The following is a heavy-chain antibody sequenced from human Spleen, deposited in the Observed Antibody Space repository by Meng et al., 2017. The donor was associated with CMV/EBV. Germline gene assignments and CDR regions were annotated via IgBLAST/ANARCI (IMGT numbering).Heavy chain of an antibody. Sequence: GESLKISCAGTGFTFNSYEMNWVRQVPGKGLEWVAHISRTGSTMYYADSVKGRFTISRDNAKNSLYLQMNSLRAEDTAVYYCARAAAYTYGREIDYWGQGTLVTVSS. D-gene: IGHD5-18*01. CDR1: GFTFNSYE. V-gene: IGHV3-48*03. CDR2: ISRTGSTM. CDR3: ARAAAYTYGREIDY. J-gene: IGHJ4*02.